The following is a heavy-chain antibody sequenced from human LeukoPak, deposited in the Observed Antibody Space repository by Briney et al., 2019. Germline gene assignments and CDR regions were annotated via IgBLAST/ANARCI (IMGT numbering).Heavy chain of an antibody. J-gene: IGHJ4*02. CDR1: GFTFSNYG. V-gene: IGHV3-33*08. D-gene: IGHD1-1*01. CDR2: IYYDGSNI. Sequence: GGSLRLSCAASGFTFSNYGLSWVRQAPGKGLEWVAFIYYDGSNIYYADYVKGRFTISRDISKNTLYLQMDSLRAEDTAIYYCARDWKTNSFDYWGQGTLVTVSS. CDR3: ARDWKTNSFDY.